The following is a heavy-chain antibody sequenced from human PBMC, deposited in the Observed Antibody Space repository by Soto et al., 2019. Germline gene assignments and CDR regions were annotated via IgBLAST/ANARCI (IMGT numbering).Heavy chain of an antibody. V-gene: IGHV3-30*18. D-gene: IGHD3-22*01. J-gene: IGHJ4*02. CDR2: ISYDGSNK. CDR1: GFTFSSYG. Sequence: GGSLRLSCAASGFTFSSYGMHWVRQAPGKGLEWVAVISYDGSNKCYADSVKGRFTISRDNSKNTLYLQMNSLRAEDTAVYYCAKVLALYYYDSSGPLDYWGQGTLVTVSS. CDR3: AKVLALYYYDSSGPLDY.